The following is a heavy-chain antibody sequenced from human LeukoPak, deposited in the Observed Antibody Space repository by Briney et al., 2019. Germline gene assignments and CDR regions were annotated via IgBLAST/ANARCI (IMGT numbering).Heavy chain of an antibody. CDR2: ISSSGSTI. D-gene: IGHD2-15*01. CDR1: GFTFRSYE. V-gene: IGHV3-48*03. Sequence: GGSLRLSCAASGFTFRSYEMNWVRQAPGKGLEWVSYISSSGSTIYYADSVKGRFTISRDNAKNSLYLQMNSLRAEDTAVYYCARGPHCSGGSCYSGNFDYWGQGTLVTVSS. CDR3: ARGPHCSGGSCYSGNFDY. J-gene: IGHJ4*02.